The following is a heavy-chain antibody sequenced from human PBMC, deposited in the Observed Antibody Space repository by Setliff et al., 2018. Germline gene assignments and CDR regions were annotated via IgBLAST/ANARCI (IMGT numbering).Heavy chain of an antibody. CDR1: GFSLSTSGMC. J-gene: IGHJ5*02. Sequence: ESGPTLVNPTQTLTLTCTFSGFSLSTSGMCVSWIRQPPGKALEWLALIYWDDDKRYSPSLKSRLTITKDTSKNQVVLTMTNMDPVDTATYYCARRRGVVVSSWFDPWGQGTLVTVS. D-gene: IGHD2-2*01. CDR2: IYWDDDK. CDR3: ARRRGVVVSSWFDP. V-gene: IGHV2-5*08.